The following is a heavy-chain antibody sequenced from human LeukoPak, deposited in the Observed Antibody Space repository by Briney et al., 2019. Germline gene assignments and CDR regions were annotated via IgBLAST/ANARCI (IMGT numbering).Heavy chain of an antibody. Sequence: SETLSLTCTVSGGSISSYYWSWIRQPPGKGLEWIGYIYYSGSTNYNPSLKSRVTISVDTSKNQFSLKLSSVTAADTAVYYCARSGGGWRGGSREYYFDYWGQETLVTVSS. V-gene: IGHV4-59*08. J-gene: IGHJ4*02. D-gene: IGHD2-15*01. CDR1: GGSISSYY. CDR2: IYYSGST. CDR3: ARSGGGWRGGSREYYFDY.